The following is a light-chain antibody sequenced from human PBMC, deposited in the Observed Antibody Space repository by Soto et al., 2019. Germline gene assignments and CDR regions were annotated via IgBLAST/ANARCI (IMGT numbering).Light chain of an antibody. CDR1: QTITSY. CDR2: AAS. CDR3: QQSYTIPYT. Sequence: DIQMTQSPSSLSASVGDRVTITCRASQTITSYLNWHQQRPGKAPKLLIYAASRLQRGVPSRFSGSGSGTDFTLTFSSLQPEDFATYYCQQSYTIPYTFGQGTKLEI. V-gene: IGKV1-39*01. J-gene: IGKJ2*01.